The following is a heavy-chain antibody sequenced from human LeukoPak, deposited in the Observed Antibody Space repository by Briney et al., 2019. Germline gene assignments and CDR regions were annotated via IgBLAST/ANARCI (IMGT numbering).Heavy chain of an antibody. J-gene: IGHJ4*02. CDR2: INHSGST. CDR3: AIADYDISTCFQKMLDY. Sequence: SETLSLTCGVYGATFSAYYWTWIRQPPGKGLEWIGEINHSGSTSYNPSLSSRVTISGDKSKHQFSLKLTSMTAADTGVYYCAIADYDISTCFQKMLDYWAQGSLVVVSS. D-gene: IGHD3-9*01. CDR1: GATFSAYY. V-gene: IGHV4-34*08.